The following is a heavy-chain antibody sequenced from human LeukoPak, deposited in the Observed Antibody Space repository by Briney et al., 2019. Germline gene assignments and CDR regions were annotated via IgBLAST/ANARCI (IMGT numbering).Heavy chain of an antibody. D-gene: IGHD1-1*01. CDR3: ARAQLGYNWFDP. CDR2: MSSSGLYI. V-gene: IGHV3-21*06. J-gene: IGHJ5*02. CDR1: GFTFSTYN. Sequence: KPGGSLRLSCAASGFTFSTYNMNWVRQAQGTGLEWVSSMSSSGLYIYYADSVKGRFTISRDNANNTLYLQMNSLRADDTAVYFCARAQLGYNWFDPWGQGTLVTVSS.